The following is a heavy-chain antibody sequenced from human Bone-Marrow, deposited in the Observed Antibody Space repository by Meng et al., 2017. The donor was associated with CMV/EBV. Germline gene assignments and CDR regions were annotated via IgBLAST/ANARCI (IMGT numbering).Heavy chain of an antibody. J-gene: IGHJ4*02. V-gene: IGHV3-48*04. CDR3: ARDLDGTVFDY. CDR1: GFTFSSYS. CDR2: ISSSSSTI. Sequence: GESLKISCAASGFTFSSYSMNWVRQAPGKGLEWVSYISSSSSTIYYADSVKGRFTISRDNAKNSLYLQMNSLRAEDTAVYDCARDLDGTVFDYWGQGTLVTVSS. D-gene: IGHD6-19*01.